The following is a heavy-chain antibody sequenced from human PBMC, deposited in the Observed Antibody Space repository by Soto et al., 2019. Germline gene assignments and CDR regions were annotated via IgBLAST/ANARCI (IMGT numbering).Heavy chain of an antibody. Sequence: QVQLVESGGGVVQPGRSLRLSCAASGFTFSSYGMHWVRQAPGKGLVWVAVISYDGNNKYYADSVKGRFTISRDNSKNTLYLQMNSLRAADTAVYYCATSLYYYDSSGYLGHLKLDYWGQGTLVTVSS. J-gene: IGHJ4*02. CDR3: ATSLYYYDSSGYLGHLKLDY. CDR2: ISYDGNNK. D-gene: IGHD3-22*01. V-gene: IGHV3-30*03. CDR1: GFTFSSYG.